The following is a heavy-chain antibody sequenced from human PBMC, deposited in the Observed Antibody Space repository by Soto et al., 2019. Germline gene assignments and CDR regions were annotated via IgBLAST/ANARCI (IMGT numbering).Heavy chain of an antibody. V-gene: IGHV5-51*01. D-gene: IGHD1-1*01. Sequence: GESLKISCEAFGDIFINYWIGWVCQMSGKGLEWMGFVYAENSDIRYNPAFQGQVTISVDKSINAAYLQWSNLKASDTAIYYCASRKKTSDAFDVWGQGTRFTVSS. CDR2: VYAENSDI. J-gene: IGHJ3*01. CDR1: GDIFINYW. CDR3: ASRKKTSDAFDV.